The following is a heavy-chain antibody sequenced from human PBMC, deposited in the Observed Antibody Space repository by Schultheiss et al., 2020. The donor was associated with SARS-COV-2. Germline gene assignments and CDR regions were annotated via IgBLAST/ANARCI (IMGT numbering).Heavy chain of an antibody. Sequence: GGSLRLSCVASGITFSSDWMHWVRQAPGKGLEWVANIKQDGNEKYYVDSVKGRFTISRDNAKNSLYLQMNSLRAEDTAVYYCARAVYGGTYGMDVWGQGTTVTVSS. CDR2: IKQDGNEK. D-gene: IGHD4-23*01. J-gene: IGHJ6*02. CDR3: ARAVYGGTYGMDV. CDR1: GITFSSDW. V-gene: IGHV3-7*03.